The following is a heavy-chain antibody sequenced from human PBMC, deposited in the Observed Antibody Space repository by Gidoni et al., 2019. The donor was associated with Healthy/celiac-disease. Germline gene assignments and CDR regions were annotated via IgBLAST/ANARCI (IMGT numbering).Heavy chain of an antibody. Sequence: CTASGFTFGDYAMGWVRQAPGKGLEWVGFIRSKAYGGTTEYAASVKGRFTISRDDSKSIAYLQMNSLKTEDTAVYYCTRSYCGGDCYPFDAFDIWGQGTMVTVSS. D-gene: IGHD2-21*02. J-gene: IGHJ3*02. CDR3: TRSYCGGDCYPFDAFDI. CDR2: IRSKAYGGTT. V-gene: IGHV3-49*04. CDR1: GFTFGDYA.